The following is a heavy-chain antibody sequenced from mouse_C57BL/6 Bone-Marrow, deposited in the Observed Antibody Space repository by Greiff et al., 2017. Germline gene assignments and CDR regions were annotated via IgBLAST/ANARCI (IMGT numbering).Heavy chain of an antibody. CDR2: IDPSDSYT. CDR1: GYTFTSYW. Sequence: QVQLQQPGAELVMPGASVKLSCKASGYTFTSYWMHWVKQRPGQGLEWIGEIDPSDSYTNYNQKFKGKATLTVDKSSSAAYMQLSSLTSEDSAVYYCARDWDKNFDYGGQGTTLTVSS. J-gene: IGHJ2*01. D-gene: IGHD4-1*01. CDR3: ARDWDKNFDY. V-gene: IGHV1-69*01.